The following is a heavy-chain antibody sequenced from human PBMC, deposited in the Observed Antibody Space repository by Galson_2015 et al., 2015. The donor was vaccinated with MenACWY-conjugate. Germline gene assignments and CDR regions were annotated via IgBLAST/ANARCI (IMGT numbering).Heavy chain of an antibody. CDR1: GGTFSSYA. V-gene: IGHV1-69*13. D-gene: IGHD2-15*01. J-gene: IGHJ6*02. Sequence: SVKVSCKASGGTFSSYAISWVRQAPGQGLEWMGGIIPIFGTANYAQKFQGRVTITADESTSTAYMELSSLRSEDTAVYYCARLTCGGSCYHYYYGMDVWGQGTTVTVSS. CDR2: IIPIFGTA. CDR3: ARLTCGGSCYHYYYGMDV.